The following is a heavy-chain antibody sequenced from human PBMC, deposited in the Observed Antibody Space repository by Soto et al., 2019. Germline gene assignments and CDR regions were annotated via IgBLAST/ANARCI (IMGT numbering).Heavy chain of an antibody. J-gene: IGHJ4*02. CDR3: AKDEGIAAYHFDY. Sequence: QVQLVESGGGVVQPGRSLRLSCAASGFTFSSYGMHWVRQAPGKGLEWVAVISYDGSNKYYADSVKGRFTISRDNSKNTLYLQMNSLRAEDTAVYYCAKDEGIAAYHFDYWGQGTLVTVSS. D-gene: IGHD6-13*01. CDR1: GFTFSSYG. CDR2: ISYDGSNK. V-gene: IGHV3-30*18.